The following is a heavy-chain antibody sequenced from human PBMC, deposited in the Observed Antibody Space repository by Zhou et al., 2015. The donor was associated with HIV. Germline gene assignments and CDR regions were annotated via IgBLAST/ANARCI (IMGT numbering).Heavy chain of an antibody. CDR3: ARSSVNHDYAFDI. D-gene: IGHD3-22*01. V-gene: IGHV1-18*01. CDR1: AYMFTTYG. CDR2: ISTYDGNT. J-gene: IGHJ3*02. Sequence: QGQLVQSGAEVKKPGASVKVSCKAPAYMFTTYGISWVRQAPGQGLEWMGWISTYDGNTHYAQNFQDRVIMTRDTFTSTAYMELSSLTSEDAAIYFCARSSVNHDYAFDIWGQGTKVIVSS.